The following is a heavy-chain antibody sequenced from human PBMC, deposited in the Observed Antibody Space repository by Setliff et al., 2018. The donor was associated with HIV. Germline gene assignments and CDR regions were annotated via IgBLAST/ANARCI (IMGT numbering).Heavy chain of an antibody. CDR2: ISPYNGHT. CDR1: GYTFKTYG. V-gene: IGHV1-18*01. Sequence: ASVKVSCKASGYTFKTYGISWVRQAPGHGLEWMGWISPYNGHTNYAQNFQGRVTMTIDTSTSRAYMELRSLRSDDTAMYFCARLGSGWSDSYYYAMDIWGQGTTVTVSS. D-gene: IGHD6-19*01. J-gene: IGHJ6*02. CDR3: ARLGSGWSDSYYYAMDI.